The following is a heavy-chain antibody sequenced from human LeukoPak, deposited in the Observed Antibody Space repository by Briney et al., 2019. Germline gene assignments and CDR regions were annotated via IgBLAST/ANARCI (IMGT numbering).Heavy chain of an antibody. CDR2: INTSGST. Sequence: SETLSLTCTVSGGSISSYYWSWIRQPAGKGLEWIGRINTSGSTNYNPSLKSRVTMSVDTSKNQFSLKLSSVTAADTAVYYCAREREGIAAAGTSALIDYWGQGTLVTVSS. J-gene: IGHJ4*02. V-gene: IGHV4-4*07. CDR3: AREREGIAAAGTSALIDY. CDR1: GGSISSYY. D-gene: IGHD6-13*01.